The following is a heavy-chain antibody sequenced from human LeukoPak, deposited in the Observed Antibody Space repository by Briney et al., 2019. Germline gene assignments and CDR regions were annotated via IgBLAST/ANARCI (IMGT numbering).Heavy chain of an antibody. D-gene: IGHD1-26*01. CDR2: VYPGDSDT. J-gene: IGHJ4*02. Sequence: GESLKISCKASGYIFTNYWIGWVRQRPGKGLEWMGIVYPGDSDTTYSPSFQGQVTISADISVSTAYLQWGSLRASDTAVYYCARHIHSARLPWKVQPATLSLDSWGQGTLVTVSS. CDR3: ARHIHSARLPWKVQPATLSLDS. V-gene: IGHV5-51*01. CDR1: GYIFTNYW.